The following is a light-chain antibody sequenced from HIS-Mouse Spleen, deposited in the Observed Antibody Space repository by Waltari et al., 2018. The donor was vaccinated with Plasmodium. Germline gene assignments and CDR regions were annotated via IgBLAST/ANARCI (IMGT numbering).Light chain of an antibody. CDR1: QGISSY. CDR3: QQLNSYPLFT. Sequence: DIQLTQSPSFLSASVGARVTITCRASQGISSYLAWYQQKPGKAPKLLIYAASTLQSGVASRFSGSGSRTEFTLTISSLQPEDFATYYCQQLNSYPLFTFGPGTKVDIK. J-gene: IGKJ3*01. V-gene: IGKV1-9*01. CDR2: AAS.